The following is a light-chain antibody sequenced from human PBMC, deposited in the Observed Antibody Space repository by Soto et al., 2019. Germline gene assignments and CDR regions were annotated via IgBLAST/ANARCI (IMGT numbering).Light chain of an antibody. CDR2: VVS. CDR3: QQLNSYPIT. Sequence: DIQLTQSPSFLSASVGDRVTITCRASQGISSYLAWYQQKPGKAPKLLSYVVSTLQSGVPSRFSGSGSGTEFTLAISSLQPEDFATYCCQQLNSYPITLGQGTRLEIK. CDR1: QGISSY. J-gene: IGKJ5*01. V-gene: IGKV1-9*01.